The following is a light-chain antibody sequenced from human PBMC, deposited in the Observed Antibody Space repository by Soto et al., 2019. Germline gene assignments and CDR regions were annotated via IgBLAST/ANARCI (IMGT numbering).Light chain of an antibody. V-gene: IGKV3-11*01. Sequence: IVLTQSPATLSLSPGKRASLSGRASQNISNCLIWYQQKPGEAPRLLIYDASNRDTGIPARFSGSGSGTDFTLTISSLQSEDFSVYYCQQYNDWPFTFGGGTKVDIK. J-gene: IGKJ4*01. CDR2: DAS. CDR3: QQYNDWPFT. CDR1: QNISNC.